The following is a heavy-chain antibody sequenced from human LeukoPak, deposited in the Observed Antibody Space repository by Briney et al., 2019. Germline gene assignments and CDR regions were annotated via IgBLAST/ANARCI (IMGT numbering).Heavy chain of an antibody. V-gene: IGHV1-69*06. CDR1: GGTFSSYA. J-gene: IGHJ6*03. Sequence: ASVKVSCKASGGTFSSYAISWVRQAPGQGLEWMGGIIPIFGTANYAQKFQGRVTITADKSTSTAYMELSSLRSEDTAVYYCARDGDTVLTRGYYYYMDVWGKGTTVTVSS. CDR2: IIPIFGTA. D-gene: IGHD4-23*01. CDR3: ARDGDTVLTRGYYYYMDV.